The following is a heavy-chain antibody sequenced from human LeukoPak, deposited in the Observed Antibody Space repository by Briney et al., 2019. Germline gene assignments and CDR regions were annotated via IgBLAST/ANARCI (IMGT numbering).Heavy chain of an antibody. CDR3: ARVRRATAAAEAFDI. V-gene: IGHV1-2*02. J-gene: IGHJ3*02. CDR1: XXTFTXYY. D-gene: IGHD6-13*01. CDR2: INPNSGGT. Sequence: XXSCKXXXXTFTXYYMHWVRQAPGQGLEWMGWINPNSGGTNYAQKFQGRVTMTRDTSISTAYMELSRLRSDDTAVYYCARVRRATAAAEAFDIWGQGTMDTVSS.